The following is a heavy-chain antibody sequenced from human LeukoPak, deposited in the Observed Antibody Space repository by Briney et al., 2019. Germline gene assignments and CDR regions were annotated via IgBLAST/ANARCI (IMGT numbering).Heavy chain of an antibody. Sequence: GASVKVSCKASGYTFTDYYLHWVRQAPGQGLEWMGWINPNSGGTNYARKFQDRVTMTRDTSISTAYMELSRLRSDDTAVYYCARAVFIPAAETNWFDPWGQGTLVTVSS. CDR1: GYTFTDYY. D-gene: IGHD6-13*01. V-gene: IGHV1-2*02. CDR3: ARAVFIPAAETNWFDP. CDR2: INPNSGGT. J-gene: IGHJ5*02.